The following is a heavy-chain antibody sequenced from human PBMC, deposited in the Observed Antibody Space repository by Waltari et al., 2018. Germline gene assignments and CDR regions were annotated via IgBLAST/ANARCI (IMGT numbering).Heavy chain of an antibody. J-gene: IGHJ5*02. CDR1: GGTFSSYA. CDR2: ISPVLGIA. CDR3: ARGWEPIRNWFDP. D-gene: IGHD1-26*01. V-gene: IGHV1-69*09. Sequence: QVQLVQSGAEVKKPGSSVKVSCKASGGTFSSYAISWVRQAPGQGLEWMGRISPVLGIANYAQKYQGRVTITADKSTSTAYMELSSLRSEDTAVYYCARGWEPIRNWFDPWGQGTLVTVSS.